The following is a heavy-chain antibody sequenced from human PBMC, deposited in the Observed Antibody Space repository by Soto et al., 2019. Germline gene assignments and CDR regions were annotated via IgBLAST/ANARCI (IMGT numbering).Heavy chain of an antibody. CDR1: GGSISSGGYY. Sequence: SETLSLTCTVSGGSISSGGYYWSWIRQHPGKGLEWIGYIYYSGSTYYNPSLKSRVTISVDTSKNQFSLKLSSVTAADTAVYYCARDAFGGVIVSPWFDPWGQGTLVTVS. V-gene: IGHV4-31*03. CDR3: ARDAFGGVIVSPWFDP. J-gene: IGHJ5*02. D-gene: IGHD3-16*02. CDR2: IYYSGST.